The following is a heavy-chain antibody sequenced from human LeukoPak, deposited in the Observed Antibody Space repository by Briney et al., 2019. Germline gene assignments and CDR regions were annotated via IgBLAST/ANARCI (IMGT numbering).Heavy chain of an antibody. CDR1: GFTLSSNS. Sequence: GGSLRLSCAASGFTLSSNSMNWVRQAPGKGLEWVSYISSSSSTIYYADSVKGRFTISRDNAKNSLYLQMNSLRAEDTAVYYCARDYDILTGYYVIYGMDVWGQGTTVTVSS. CDR3: ARDYDILTGYYVIYGMDV. J-gene: IGHJ6*02. CDR2: ISSSSSTI. V-gene: IGHV3-48*04. D-gene: IGHD3-9*01.